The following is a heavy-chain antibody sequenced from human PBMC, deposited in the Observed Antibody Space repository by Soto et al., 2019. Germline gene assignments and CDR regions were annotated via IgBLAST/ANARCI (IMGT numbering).Heavy chain of an antibody. D-gene: IGHD2-21*02. CDR1: GFTFSSYE. J-gene: IGHJ6*02. CDR3: AREDGGNSRYYYYYGMDV. V-gene: IGHV3-48*03. Sequence: GGSLRLSCAASGFTFSSYEMNWVRQAPGKGLEWVSYISSSGSTIYYADSVKGRFTISRDNAKNSLYLQMNSLRAEDTAVYYCAREDGGNSRYYYYYGMDVWGQGTTVTVSS. CDR2: ISSSGSTI.